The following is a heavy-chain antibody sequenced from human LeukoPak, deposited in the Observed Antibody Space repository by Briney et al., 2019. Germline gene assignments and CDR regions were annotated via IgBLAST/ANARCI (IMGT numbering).Heavy chain of an antibody. D-gene: IGHD3-22*01. J-gene: IGHJ3*02. CDR2: TRNKANSYTT. Sequence: GGSLRLSCAASGFTFSDHYMDWVRQAPGKGLEWVGRTRNKANSYTTEYAASVKGRFTISRDDSKNSLYLQMNSLKTEDTAVYYCDRAYYYESAFDIWGQGTMVTVSS. V-gene: IGHV3-72*01. CDR3: DRAYYYESAFDI. CDR1: GFTFSDHY.